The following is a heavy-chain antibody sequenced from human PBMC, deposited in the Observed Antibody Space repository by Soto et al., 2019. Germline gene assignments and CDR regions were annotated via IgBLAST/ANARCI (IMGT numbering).Heavy chain of an antibody. J-gene: IGHJ3*02. CDR1: GFTFNSYA. V-gene: IGHV3-23*01. CDR3: AKSGNTMRAFDI. D-gene: IGHD1-1*01. CDR2: ISSGGSST. Sequence: EVQLLESGGGLVQPGGSLRLSCAASGFTFNSYAMSWVRQAQGKGLEWVSYISSGGSSTYYADSVKCRFTISRDNSKNTSYLQLNILRAEDTAVYYCAKSGNTMRAFDIWGQGTMVTVSS.